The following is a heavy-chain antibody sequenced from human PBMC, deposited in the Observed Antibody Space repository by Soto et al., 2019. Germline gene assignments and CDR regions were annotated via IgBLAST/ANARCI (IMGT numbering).Heavy chain of an antibody. D-gene: IGHD5-12*01. J-gene: IGHJ3*02. CDR3: ARSLPVVRRWLQLTRIHDAFDI. CDR1: GGSLSGYY. CDR2: INHSGST. V-gene: IGHV4-34*01. Sequence: SETLSLTCAVYGGSLSGYYWSWIRQPPGKGLEWIGEINHSGSTNYNPSLKSRVTISVDTSKNQFSLKLSSVTAADTAVYYCARSLPVVRRWLQLTRIHDAFDIWGQGTMVTVSS.